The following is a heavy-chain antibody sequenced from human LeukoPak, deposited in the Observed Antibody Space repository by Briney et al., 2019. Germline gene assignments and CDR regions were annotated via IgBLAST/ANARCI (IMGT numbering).Heavy chain of an antibody. CDR1: GHTFTDNY. J-gene: IGHJ4*02. CDR2: INPNYGGT. Sequence: ASVKVSCRASGHTFTDNYIHWVRQAPGQGLEWMGSINPNYGGTHFARQFQGRVTMTTDTSISTAYMELSRLRSADSAVYYCARDQRQQNYYETIGYMDSWGQGALVTVSS. V-gene: IGHV1-2*02. D-gene: IGHD3-22*01. CDR3: ARDQRQQNYYETIGYMDS.